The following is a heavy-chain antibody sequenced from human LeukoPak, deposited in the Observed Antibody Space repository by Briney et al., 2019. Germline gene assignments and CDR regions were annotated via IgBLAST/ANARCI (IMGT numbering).Heavy chain of an antibody. D-gene: IGHD2-21*02. CDR3: ARLHCGGDCYSWYFQH. Sequence: SETLSLTCTVSGGSISSYYWSWIRQPPGKGLEWIGYIYYSGSTNYNPSLKSRVTISVDTSKNQFSPKLSSVTAADTAVYYCARLHCGGDCYSWYFQHWGQGTLVTVSS. CDR1: GGSISSYY. CDR2: IYYSGST. V-gene: IGHV4-59*01. J-gene: IGHJ1*01.